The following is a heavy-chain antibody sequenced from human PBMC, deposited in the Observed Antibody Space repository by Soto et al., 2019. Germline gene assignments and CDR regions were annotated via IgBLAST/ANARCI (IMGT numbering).Heavy chain of an antibody. CDR3: AKDDWSYFFDY. CDR1: AFTFSNYA. Sequence: PVGSLRLSCAASAFTFSNYAMAWVRQAPGKGLEWVSGISGGDGSASYADSVKGRFTISRDNSKNTLSLQMNSLRAEDTAVYYCAKDDWSYFFDYWGQGTLVTVSS. J-gene: IGHJ4*01. D-gene: IGHD1-26*01. CDR2: ISGGDGSA. V-gene: IGHV3-23*01.